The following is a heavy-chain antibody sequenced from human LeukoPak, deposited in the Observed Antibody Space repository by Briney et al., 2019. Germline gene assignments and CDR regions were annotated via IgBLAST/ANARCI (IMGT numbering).Heavy chain of an antibody. CDR2: INGGGNTT. CDR3: TKELHVAVAVADYYYFYMDV. V-gene: IGHV3-23*01. Sequence: PGGSLRLSCAASGFAFSSFAMGWVRQSPGEGLEWLSTINGGGNTTFYSDSVKGRFTISRDNSKNTLYLHMDSLRPDDTATYYCTKELHVAVAVADYYYFYMDVWGRGTAVTVS. D-gene: IGHD6-19*01. CDR1: GFAFSSFA. J-gene: IGHJ6*03.